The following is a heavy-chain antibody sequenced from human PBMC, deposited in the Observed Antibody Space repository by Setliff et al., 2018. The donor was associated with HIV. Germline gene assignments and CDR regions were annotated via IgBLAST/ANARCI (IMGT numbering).Heavy chain of an antibody. CDR3: ARGRWVLQFLEWGDAFDI. V-gene: IGHV4-34*01. Sequence: PSETLSLTCAVYGGSFSGYHWSWIRQPPGKGLEWIGEINHSGSTNYNPSLKSRVTISVDTSKNQFSLKLSSVTAADTAVYYCARGRWVLQFLEWGDAFDIWGQGTMVTVSS. CDR2: INHSGST. D-gene: IGHD3-3*01. J-gene: IGHJ3*02. CDR1: GGSFSGYH.